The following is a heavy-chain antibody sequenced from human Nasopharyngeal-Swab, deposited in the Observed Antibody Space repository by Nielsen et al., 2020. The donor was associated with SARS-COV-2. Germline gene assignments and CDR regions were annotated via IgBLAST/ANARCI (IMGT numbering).Heavy chain of an antibody. D-gene: IGHD3-22*01. CDR3: RGWLTTFDI. CDR2: ISGSGNII. V-gene: IGHV3-48*03. Sequence: GESLKISCAASGFTLSTYGMNWVRQAPGKVLEWVSHISGSGNIIYYADSVKGRFTISRDSAKNSLYLQMNSLRAEDTALYYCRGWLTTFDIWGQGTLVTVSS. CDR1: GFTLSTYG. J-gene: IGHJ3*02.